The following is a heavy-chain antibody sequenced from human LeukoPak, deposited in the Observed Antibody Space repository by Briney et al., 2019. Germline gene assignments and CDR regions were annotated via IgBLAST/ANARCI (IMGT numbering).Heavy chain of an antibody. CDR1: GGSFSGYY. Sequence: PSETLSLTCAVYGGSFSGYYWSWIRQPPGKGLEWIGEINHSGSTNYNPSLKSRVTISVDTSKNQFSLKLSSVTAAGTAVYYCARSGASDYGMDVWGQGTTVTVSS. CDR2: INHSGST. D-gene: IGHD1-26*01. J-gene: IGHJ6*02. CDR3: ARSGASDYGMDV. V-gene: IGHV4-34*01.